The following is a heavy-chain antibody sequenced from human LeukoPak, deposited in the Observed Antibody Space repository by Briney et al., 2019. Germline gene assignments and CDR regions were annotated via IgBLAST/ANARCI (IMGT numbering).Heavy chain of an antibody. CDR3: ARRAAAAVFQH. CDR1: GGSISSGGYY. Sequence: SQTLSLTCTVSGGSISSGGYYWSWIRQPPGKGLEWIGYIYHSGSTYYNPPLKSRVTISVDRSKNQFSLKLSSVTAADTAVYYCARRAAAAVFQHWGQGTLVTVSS. CDR2: IYHSGST. V-gene: IGHV4-30-2*01. D-gene: IGHD6-13*01. J-gene: IGHJ1*01.